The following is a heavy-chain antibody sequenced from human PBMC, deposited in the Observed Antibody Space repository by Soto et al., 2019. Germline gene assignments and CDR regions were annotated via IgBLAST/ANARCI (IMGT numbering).Heavy chain of an antibody. CDR3: ARGHREYSSGWYPGSLFDY. D-gene: IGHD6-19*01. J-gene: IGHJ4*02. CDR2: INHSGST. V-gene: IGHV4-34*01. Sequence: SETLSLTCAVYGGSFSGYYWSWIRQPPGKGLEWIGEINHSGSTNYNPSLKSRVTISVDTSKNQFSLKLSSVTAADTAVYYCARGHREYSSGWYPGSLFDYWGQGTLVTVSS. CDR1: GGSFSGYY.